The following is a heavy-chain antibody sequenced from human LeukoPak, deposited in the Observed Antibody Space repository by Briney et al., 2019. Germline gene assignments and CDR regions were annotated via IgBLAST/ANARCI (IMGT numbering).Heavy chain of an antibody. V-gene: IGHV1-8*01. CDR1: GYTFTNYD. CDR3: ARVPRYSSGSQNEFDY. J-gene: IGHJ4*02. D-gene: IGHD6-19*01. CDR2: KNPNSGQT. Sequence: ASVKVSGKASGYTFTNYDINWVRQATGQGLEWMGWKNPNSGQTDYVQKFQGRLIMTRATSINTAYMELSRLRSEDTAVYYCARVPRYSSGSQNEFDYWGQGTLVTVSS.